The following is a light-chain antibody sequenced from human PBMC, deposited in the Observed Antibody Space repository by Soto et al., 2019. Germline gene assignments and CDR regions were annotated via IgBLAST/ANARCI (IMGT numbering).Light chain of an antibody. CDR1: QSVSSY. V-gene: IGKV3-11*01. CDR2: DAS. Sequence: EIVLTQSPATLSWSPGERATLSCRASQSVSSYLAWYQQKPGQAPRLLIYDASNRATGIPARFSGSGSGTDFTLTISSLEPEDFAVYYCQQRSNWLTFGGGTKVRS. CDR3: QQRSNWLT. J-gene: IGKJ4*02.